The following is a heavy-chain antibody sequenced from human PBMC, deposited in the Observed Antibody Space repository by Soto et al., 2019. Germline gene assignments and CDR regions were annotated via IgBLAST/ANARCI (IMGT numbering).Heavy chain of an antibody. Sequence: SVKVSCKASGFTFTSSAMQWVRQARGQRLEWIGWIVVGSGNTNYAQKFQERVTITRDMSTSTAYMELSSLRSEDTAVYYCAADVGATSSCSGGSCYSFYYYYYMDVWGKGTTVPVSS. J-gene: IGHJ6*03. D-gene: IGHD2-15*01. V-gene: IGHV1-58*02. CDR1: GFTFTSSA. CDR2: IVVGSGNT. CDR3: AADVGATSSCSGGSCYSFYYYYYMDV.